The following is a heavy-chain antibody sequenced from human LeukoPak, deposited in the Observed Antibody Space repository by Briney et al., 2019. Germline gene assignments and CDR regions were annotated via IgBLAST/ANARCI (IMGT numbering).Heavy chain of an antibody. CDR2: ISSSSSYI. CDR3: ARSLVGATAGFDY. V-gene: IGHV3-21*01. Sequence: GGSLRPSCAASGFTFSSYSMNWVRQAPGKGLEWVSSISSSSSYIYYADSVKGRFTISRDNAKNSLYLQMNSLRAEDTAVYYCARSLVGATAGFDYWGQGTLVTVSS. CDR1: GFTFSSYS. D-gene: IGHD1-26*01. J-gene: IGHJ4*02.